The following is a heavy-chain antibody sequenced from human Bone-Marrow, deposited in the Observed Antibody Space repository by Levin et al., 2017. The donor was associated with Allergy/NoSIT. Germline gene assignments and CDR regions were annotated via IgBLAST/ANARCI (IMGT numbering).Heavy chain of an antibody. D-gene: IGHD4-17*01. CDR1: GFTFSNYA. Sequence: HAGGSLRLSCETSGFTFSNYAMTWVRQAPGKGLEWVSSIYGGGSSTFYADSVKGRFTISRDNSRKVMYLNMDSLRAEDTAVYFCAKDRDTPNFGDYLPDAFDVWGQGTKVTVSS. V-gene: IGHV3-23*03. CDR3: AKDRDTPNFGDYLPDAFDV. CDR2: IYGGGSST. J-gene: IGHJ3*01.